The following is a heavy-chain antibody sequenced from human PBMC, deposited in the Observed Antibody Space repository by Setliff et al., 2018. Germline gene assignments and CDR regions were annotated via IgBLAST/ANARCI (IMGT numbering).Heavy chain of an antibody. CDR2: INHSGST. CDR1: GGSFSDYY. J-gene: IGHJ5*02. V-gene: IGHV4-34*01. D-gene: IGHD3-10*01. Sequence: SETLSLTCAVYGGSFSDYYWSWIRQSPGKGLEWIGEINHSGSTNYNPSLKTRVTISVDTSKNQFSLTLSSVTAADTAVYYCARGRRFGEYWFDPWGQGTLVTVSS. CDR3: ARGRRFGEYWFDP.